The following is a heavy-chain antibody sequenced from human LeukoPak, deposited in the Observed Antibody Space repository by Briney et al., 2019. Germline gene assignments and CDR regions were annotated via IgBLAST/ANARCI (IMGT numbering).Heavy chain of an antibody. D-gene: IGHD3-10*01. J-gene: IGHJ6*03. CDR3: ARSGADLPYYYYYMDV. CDR1: GGTFSSYA. CDR2: IIPILGIA. Sequence: ASVKVSCKASGGTFSSYAISWVRQAPGQGLEWMGRIIPILGIANYAQKFQGRVTITADKSTSTAYMELSSLRSEDTAVYYCARSGADLPYYYYYMDVWGKGTTVTVSS. V-gene: IGHV1-69*04.